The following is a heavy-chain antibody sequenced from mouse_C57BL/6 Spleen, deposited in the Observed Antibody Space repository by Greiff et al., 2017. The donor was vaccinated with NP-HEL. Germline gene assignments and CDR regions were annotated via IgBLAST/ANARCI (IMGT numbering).Heavy chain of an antibody. V-gene: IGHV2-9-1*01. CDR2: IWTGGGT. CDR1: GFSLTSYA. D-gene: IGHD2-4*01. J-gene: IGHJ3*01. CDR3: ARIYYDYDGVAWFAY. Sequence: QVQLKQSGPGLVAPSQSLSITCTVSGFSLTSYAISWVRQPPGKGLEWLGVIWTGGGTNYNSALKSRLSISKDNSKSQVFLKMNSLQTDETARYYCARIYYDYDGVAWFAYWGQGTLVTVSA.